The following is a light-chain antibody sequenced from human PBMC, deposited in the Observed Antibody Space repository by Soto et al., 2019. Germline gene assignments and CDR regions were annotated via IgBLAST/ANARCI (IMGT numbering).Light chain of an antibody. J-gene: IGKJ4*01. Sequence: DIQMTQSPSSVSAAVGDRVTISCRASQDAGSWLSWFHQKPGGAPNLLIFHTSRLQSGVPSRFAGRGSGTEFTLTISSMQPEDFGTYYCQHADGLRALTFGGGTTVEI. CDR2: HTS. CDR1: QDAGSW. CDR3: QHADGLRALT. V-gene: IGKV1-12*01.